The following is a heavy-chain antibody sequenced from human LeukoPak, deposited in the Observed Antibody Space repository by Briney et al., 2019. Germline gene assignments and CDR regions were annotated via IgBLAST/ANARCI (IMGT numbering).Heavy chain of an antibody. J-gene: IGHJ6*02. D-gene: IGHD2-15*01. V-gene: IGHV4-34*01. CDR3: ARVVGSYYYYYYGMDV. CDR2: INHSGST. CDR1: GGPFSGYY. Sequence: SEPLSLTCAVYGGPFSGYYWSWIRQPPGKGLEGIGEINHSGSTNYNPSLKSRVTISVDTSKNQFSLKLSSVTAADTAVYYCARVVGSYYYYYYGMDVWGQGTTVTVSS.